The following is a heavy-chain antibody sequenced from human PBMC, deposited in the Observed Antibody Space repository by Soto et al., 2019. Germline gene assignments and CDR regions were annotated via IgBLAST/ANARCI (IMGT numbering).Heavy chain of an antibody. CDR3: AKDYYYDSSCYFDY. D-gene: IGHD3-22*01. V-gene: IGHV3-23*01. CDR1: GFTFSSYA. Sequence: EVQLLESGGGLVQPGGSLILSCAASGFTFSSYAISWVRQPPGKGLEWVSAISGSGGSTYYADSVKGRFTISRDNSKNTLYLQMTSLRAEDTAVYYCAKDYYYDSSCYFDYWGQGTLVTVSS. J-gene: IGHJ4*02. CDR2: ISGSGGST.